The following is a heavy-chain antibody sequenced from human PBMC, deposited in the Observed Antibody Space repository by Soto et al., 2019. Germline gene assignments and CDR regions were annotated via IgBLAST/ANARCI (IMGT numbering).Heavy chain of an antibody. D-gene: IGHD4-17*01. CDR1: GYSFTDYK. Sequence: VAPVKVSCKTSGYSFTDYKLHWVGPAPGQGLEWMGWVDPNGGGSNSAQKFQGSVTMTWDTSITTAYLDLTRLTTNDTATYFCATWVDYGDFEGFDFWGQGTLVTVSS. CDR2: VDPNGGGS. CDR3: ATWVDYGDFEGFDF. V-gene: IGHV1-2*04. J-gene: IGHJ4*02.